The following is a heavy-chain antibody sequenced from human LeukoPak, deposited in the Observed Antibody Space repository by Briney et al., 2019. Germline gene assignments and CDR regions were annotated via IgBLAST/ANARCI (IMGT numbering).Heavy chain of an antibody. CDR1: GYTFTSYG. D-gene: IGHD3-22*01. CDR3: ARDNTSGYYDSSGCSAAHY. Sequence: ASVRVSCKASGYTFTSYGISWVRQAPGQGLEWMGWISAHSGNTNYAQKLQGRVTMTTDTSTSTAYMEMRSLRSDDTAVYYCARDNTSGYYDSSGCSAAHYWGQGTLVTVSS. CDR2: ISAHSGNT. J-gene: IGHJ4*02. V-gene: IGHV1-18*01.